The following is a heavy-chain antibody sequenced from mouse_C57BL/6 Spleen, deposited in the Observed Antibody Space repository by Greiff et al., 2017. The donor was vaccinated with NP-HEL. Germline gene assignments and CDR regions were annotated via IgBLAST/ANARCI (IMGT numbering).Heavy chain of an antibody. D-gene: IGHD2-5*01. CDR2: ISYDGSN. V-gene: IGHV3-6*01. CDR1: GYSITSGYY. J-gene: IGHJ1*03. CDR3: ATHYYSNWYFDV. Sequence: EVQLQQSGPGLVKPSQSLSLTCSVTGYSITSGYYWNWIRQFPGNKLEWMGYISYDGSNNYNPSLKNRISITRDTSKNQFFLKLNSVTTEDTATYYCATHYYSNWYFDVWGTGTTVTVSS.